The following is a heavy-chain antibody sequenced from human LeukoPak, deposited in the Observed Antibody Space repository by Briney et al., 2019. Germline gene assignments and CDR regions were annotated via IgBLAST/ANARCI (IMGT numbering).Heavy chain of an antibody. V-gene: IGHV4-59*12. CDR3: ARWYYYDSSGPADAFDI. Sequence: PSETLSLTCTVSGGSISSYYWSWIRQPPGKGLEWIGYIYYSGSTNYNPSLKSRVTISVDTSKNQFSLKLSSVTAADTAVYYCARWYYYDSSGPADAFDIWGQGTMVTVSS. CDR2: IYYSGST. CDR1: GGSISSYY. D-gene: IGHD3-22*01. J-gene: IGHJ3*02.